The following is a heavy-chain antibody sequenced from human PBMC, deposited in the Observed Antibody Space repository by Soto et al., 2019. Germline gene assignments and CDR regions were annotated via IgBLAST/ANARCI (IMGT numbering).Heavy chain of an antibody. CDR1: GFTFSSYG. CDR2: ISYDGSNK. CDR3: ANGRDILTGYYPARSQFDY. V-gene: IGHV3-30*18. J-gene: IGHJ4*02. D-gene: IGHD3-9*01. Sequence: GGSLRLSCAASGFTFSSYGMHWVRQAPGKGLEWVAVISYDGSNKYYADSVKGRFTISRDNSKNTLYLQMNSLRAEDTAVYYCANGRDILTGYYPARSQFDYWGQGTLVTVSS.